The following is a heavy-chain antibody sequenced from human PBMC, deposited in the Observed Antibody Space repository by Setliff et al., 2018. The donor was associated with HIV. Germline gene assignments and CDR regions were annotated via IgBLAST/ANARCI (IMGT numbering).Heavy chain of an antibody. CDR2: INVNSGGT. Sequence: ASVKVSCKASGYTFTGYYMHWVRQAPGQGLEWMGWINVNSGGTKYAQKFQGRVTMTRDTSISTAYMEVSSLRSDDTAVYYCAREGSPIYYFDYWSQGTLVTVS. CDR1: GYTFTGYY. J-gene: IGHJ4*02. V-gene: IGHV1-2*02. CDR3: AREGSPIYYFDY. D-gene: IGHD3-10*01.